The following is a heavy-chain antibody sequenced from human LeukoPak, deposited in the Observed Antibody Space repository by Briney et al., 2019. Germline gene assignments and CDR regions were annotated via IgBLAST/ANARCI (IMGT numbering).Heavy chain of an antibody. Sequence: ASVKVSCKASGYTFTGYYMHWVRQAPGQGLEWIGWINPNSGGTNYAQKFQGRVTMTRDTSISTAYMELSRLRSDDTAVYYCARENDYGDRRFDYWGQGTLVTVSS. J-gene: IGHJ4*02. CDR1: GYTFTGYY. CDR3: ARENDYGDRRFDY. CDR2: INPNSGGT. V-gene: IGHV1-2*02. D-gene: IGHD4-17*01.